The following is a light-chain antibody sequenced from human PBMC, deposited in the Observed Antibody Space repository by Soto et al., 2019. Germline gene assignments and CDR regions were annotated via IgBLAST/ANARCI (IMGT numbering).Light chain of an antibody. Sequence: QSVLTQPRSVSGSPGQSVTFSCTGTSSDVGAYIYVSWYQQHPGKAPKLIIYDVIKRPSGVPDRFSGSKSGNTASLTISGLQAEDEADYFCFSFTTDWTHVFGTGTKV. CDR3: FSFTTDWTHV. CDR2: DVI. V-gene: IGLV2-11*01. J-gene: IGLJ1*01. CDR1: SSDVGAYIY.